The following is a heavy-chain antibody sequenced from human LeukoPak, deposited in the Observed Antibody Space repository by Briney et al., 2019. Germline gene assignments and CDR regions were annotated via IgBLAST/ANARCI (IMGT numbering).Heavy chain of an antibody. Sequence: GGSLRLSCAASGFTFSSYWMSWVRQAPGKGLEWVANIKQDGSEKYYVDSVKGRFTISRDNAKNSLYLQMNSLRAEDTAVYYCARDSSGWSDYYYYYYMDVWGKGTTVTVSS. V-gene: IGHV3-7*01. CDR3: ARDSSGWSDYYYYYYMDV. J-gene: IGHJ6*03. CDR2: IKQDGSEK. D-gene: IGHD6-19*01. CDR1: GFTFSSYW.